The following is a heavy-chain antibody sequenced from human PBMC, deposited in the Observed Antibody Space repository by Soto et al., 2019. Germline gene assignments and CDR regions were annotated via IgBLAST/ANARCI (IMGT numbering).Heavy chain of an antibody. J-gene: IGHJ4*02. D-gene: IGHD4-4*01. CDR2: VSFDGTNR. CDR3: ARDRRPQVTVNFDY. CDR1: GFSFSNSA. V-gene: IGHV3-30-3*01. Sequence: PGGSLRLSCAASGFSFSNSAMHWVRQAPGKGLEWVAVVSFDGTNRYYADSVKGRFTISRDNSKNTLYLQMSSLRAEDTAVYYCARDRRPQVTVNFDYWGQGTPVTVS.